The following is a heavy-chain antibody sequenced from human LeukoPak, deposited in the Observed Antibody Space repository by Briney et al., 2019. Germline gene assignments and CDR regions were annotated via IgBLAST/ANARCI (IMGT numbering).Heavy chain of an antibody. Sequence: PSQTLSLTCAVSGGSISSGGYSWSWIRQPPGKGLEWIGYIYHSGSTYYNPSLKSRVTISVDRSKNQFSLKLSSVTAADTAVYYCARHPTVTTGRWFDPWGQGTLVTVSS. CDR2: IYHSGST. J-gene: IGHJ5*02. CDR1: GGSISSGGYS. V-gene: IGHV4-30-2*01. CDR3: ARHPTVTTGRWFDP. D-gene: IGHD4-17*01.